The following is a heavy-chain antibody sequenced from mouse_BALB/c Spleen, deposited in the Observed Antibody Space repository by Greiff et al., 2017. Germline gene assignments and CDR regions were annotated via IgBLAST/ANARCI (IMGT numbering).Heavy chain of an antibody. Sequence: VQLKESGGGLVKPGGSLKLSCAASGFTFSDYYMYWVRQTPEKRLEWVATISDGGSYTYYPDSVKGRFTISRDNAKNNLYLQMSSLKSEDTAMYYCARDDYGFAYWGQGTLVTVSA. CDR2: ISDGGSYT. V-gene: IGHV5-4*02. CDR1: GFTFSDYY. D-gene: IGHD2-4*01. J-gene: IGHJ3*01. CDR3: ARDDYGFAY.